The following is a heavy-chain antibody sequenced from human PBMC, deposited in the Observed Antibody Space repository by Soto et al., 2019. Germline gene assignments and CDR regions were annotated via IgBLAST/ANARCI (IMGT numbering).Heavy chain of an antibody. CDR2: IRSKAYGGTT. Sequence: GGSLRLSCTASGFTFGDYAMSWFRQAPGKGLEWVGFIRSKAYGGTTEYAASVKGRFTISRDDSKSIAYLQMNSLKTEDTAVYYCTREGWFGEAYYMDVWGKGTTVTVSS. J-gene: IGHJ6*03. D-gene: IGHD3-10*01. V-gene: IGHV3-49*03. CDR1: GFTFGDYA. CDR3: TREGWFGEAYYMDV.